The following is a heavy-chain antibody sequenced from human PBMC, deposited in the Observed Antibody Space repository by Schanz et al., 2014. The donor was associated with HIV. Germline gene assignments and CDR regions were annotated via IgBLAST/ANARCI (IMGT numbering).Heavy chain of an antibody. V-gene: IGHV3-23*01. D-gene: IGHD1-7*01. CDR1: GFMFSNYA. CDR3: ARGYWKYVNY. CDR2: LSATGGNT. J-gene: IGHJ4*02. Sequence: EVQLLESGGGLVQPGGSLRLSCAASGFMFSNYAMTWVRQAPGKGLEWVSSLSATGGNTYYADSVKGRFTISRDNSKNTLYLQMDRLSDDDTSVYYCARGYWKYVNYWGQGTRVTVS.